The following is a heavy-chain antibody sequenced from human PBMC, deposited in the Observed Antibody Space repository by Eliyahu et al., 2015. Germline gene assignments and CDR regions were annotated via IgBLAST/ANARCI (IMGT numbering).Heavy chain of an antibody. D-gene: IGHD3-22*01. J-gene: IGHJ4*02. Sequence: QVTLRESGPALVKPTQTLTLTCTFSGFSLXTSGMCVSWIRQPPGKALEWLALIDWDDDKYYSTSLKARLTISKDTSKNQVVLTMTNMDPVDTATYYCARIRYYYDSSGYHPFDYWGQGTLVTVSS. CDR3: ARIRYYYDSSGYHPFDY. V-gene: IGHV2-70*01. CDR2: IDWDDDK. CDR1: GFSLXTSGMC.